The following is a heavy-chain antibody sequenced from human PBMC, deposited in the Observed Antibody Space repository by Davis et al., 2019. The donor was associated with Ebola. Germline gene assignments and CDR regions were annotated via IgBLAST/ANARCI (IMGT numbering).Heavy chain of an antibody. CDR2: IRSKANSYAT. CDR1: GFTFSGSA. D-gene: IGHD5-18*01. CDR3: TSGLLRGYSYGYLN. J-gene: IGHJ4*02. V-gene: IGHV3-73*01. Sequence: PGGSLRLSCAASGFTFSGSAMHWVRQASGKGLEWVGRIRSKANSYATAYAASVKGRFTISRDDSMNTAYLQMNSLKTEDTAVYYCTSGLLRGYSYGYLNWGQGTLVTVSS.